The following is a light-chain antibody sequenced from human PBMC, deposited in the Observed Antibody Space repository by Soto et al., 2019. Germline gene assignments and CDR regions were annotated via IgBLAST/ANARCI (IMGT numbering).Light chain of an antibody. CDR1: SSDVGGYNY. V-gene: IGLV2-14*01. CDR2: AVS. J-gene: IGLJ1*01. Sequence: HSVLTQPASVSGSPGQSITISCTGTSSDVGGYNYVSWYQQHPGKAPKLMIFAVSNRPSGVSNRFSGSKSGNTASLTISGLQAADEADYYCSSYTSTITYVFGTGTKVTVX. CDR3: SSYTSTITYV.